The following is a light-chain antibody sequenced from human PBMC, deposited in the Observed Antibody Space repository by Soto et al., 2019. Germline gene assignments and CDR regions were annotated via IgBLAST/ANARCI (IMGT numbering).Light chain of an antibody. CDR3: QKYNGAPRT. Sequence: DIQMTQSPSSLSASVGDRVKITCRASEGISKYLAWYQQKPGKVPKLLIYAASTLETEVPSRFSGSRSGTDFTLTISSLQPEDVATYYCQKYNGAPRTFGQGTKV. J-gene: IGKJ1*01. V-gene: IGKV1-27*01. CDR1: EGISKY. CDR2: AAS.